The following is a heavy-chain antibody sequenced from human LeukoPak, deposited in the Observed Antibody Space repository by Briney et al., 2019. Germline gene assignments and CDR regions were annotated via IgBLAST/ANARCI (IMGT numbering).Heavy chain of an antibody. CDR3: ARVFRSSSGPAFDY. CDR2: ISSSSSYI. D-gene: IGHD3-22*01. V-gene: IGHV3-21*01. CDR1: GFTFSSYA. Sequence: GGSLRLSCAASGFTFSSYAMSWVRQAPGKGLEWVSSISSSSSYIYYADSVKGRFTISRDNAKNSLYLQMNSLRAEDTAVYYCARVFRSSSGPAFDYWGQGTLVTVSS. J-gene: IGHJ4*02.